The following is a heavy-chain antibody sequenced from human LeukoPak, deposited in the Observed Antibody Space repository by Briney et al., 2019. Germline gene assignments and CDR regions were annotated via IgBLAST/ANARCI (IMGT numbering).Heavy chain of an antibody. CDR1: GYTFTGYY. Sequence: GASVKVSCKASGYTFTGYYIHWVQQAPGQGLEWMGRINPNSGDTNYAQKFQGRVTMARDTSISTAYMELSSLRADDTAVYYCARSGFSDTRGSNDAFDIWGQGTMVTVSS. CDR2: INPNSGDT. D-gene: IGHD3-22*01. V-gene: IGHV1-2*06. J-gene: IGHJ3*02. CDR3: ARSGFSDTRGSNDAFDI.